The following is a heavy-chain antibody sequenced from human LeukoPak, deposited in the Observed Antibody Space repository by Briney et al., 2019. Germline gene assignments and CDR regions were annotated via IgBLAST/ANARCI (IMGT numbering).Heavy chain of an antibody. CDR3: TNRRGFHCFDP. J-gene: IGHJ5*02. CDR2: IYYSGST. CDR1: GDSVSSGGYY. V-gene: IGHV4-61*08. D-gene: IGHD3-10*01. Sequence: PSETLSLTCTVSGDSVSSGGYYWNWIRQPPGKGLEWIGSIYYSGSTHYNPSLESRVTISTDTSKNQFSLNLISVTAADTAVYYCTNRRGFHCFDPWGRGTLVTVSS.